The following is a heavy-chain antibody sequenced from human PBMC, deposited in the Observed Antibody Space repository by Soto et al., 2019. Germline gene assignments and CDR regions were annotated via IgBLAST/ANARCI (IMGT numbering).Heavy chain of an antibody. CDR3: ARSPRGVVVPAAIGFDY. CDR2: INPNSGGT. V-gene: IGHV1-2*02. CDR1: GYTFTGYY. J-gene: IGHJ4*02. Sequence: ASVKVSCKASGYTFTGYYMHWVRRAPGQGLEWMGWINPNSGGTNYAQKFQGRVTMTRDTSISTAYMELSRLRSDDMAVYYCARSPRGVVVPAAIGFDYWGQGTLVTVSS. D-gene: IGHD2-2*01.